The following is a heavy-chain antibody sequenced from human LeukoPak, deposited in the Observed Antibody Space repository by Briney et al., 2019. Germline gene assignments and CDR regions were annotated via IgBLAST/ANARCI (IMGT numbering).Heavy chain of an antibody. CDR1: GGTFSSYA. CDR2: IIPIFGTA. V-gene: IGHV1-69*13. Sequence: SVTVSCKASGGTFSSYAISWVRQAPGQGLEWMGGIIPIFGTANYAQKFQGRVTITADESTSTAYMELSSLRSEDTAVYYCARGIVVVPAAIDQYGMDVWGQGTTVTVSS. CDR3: ARGIVVVPAAIDQYGMDV. J-gene: IGHJ6*02. D-gene: IGHD2-2*02.